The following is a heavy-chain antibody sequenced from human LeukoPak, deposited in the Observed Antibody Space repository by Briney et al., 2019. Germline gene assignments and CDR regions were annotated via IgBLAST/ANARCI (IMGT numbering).Heavy chain of an antibody. CDR3: ASGGLTKWFAVHY. CDR2: ISYSGST. V-gene: IGHV4-39*01. Sequence: SETLSFNCSVSGGSISSSNYYWGWIRQPPGKGLEWIESISYSGSTYYNPSLKSRVTISVDTSKNQFSLKLSSVTAADTAVYYCASGGLTKWFAVHYWGQGTLVTVSS. CDR1: GGSISSSNYY. J-gene: IGHJ4*02. D-gene: IGHD3-9*01.